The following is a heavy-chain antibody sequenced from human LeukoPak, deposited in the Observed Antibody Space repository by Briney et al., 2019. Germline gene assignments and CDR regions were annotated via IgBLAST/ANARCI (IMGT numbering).Heavy chain of an antibody. Sequence: GGSLRLSCAASGFTFSSYWMHWVRQPPGKGLVWVSRINSDGSTTNYADSVKGRFTISRDNTKNTLFLQMNSLRVEDTVVYYCARVRSSPPTGLDVWGQGTTVSVSS. V-gene: IGHV3-74*01. D-gene: IGHD6-13*01. CDR3: ARVRSSPPTGLDV. CDR1: GFTFSSYW. CDR2: INSDGSTT. J-gene: IGHJ6*02.